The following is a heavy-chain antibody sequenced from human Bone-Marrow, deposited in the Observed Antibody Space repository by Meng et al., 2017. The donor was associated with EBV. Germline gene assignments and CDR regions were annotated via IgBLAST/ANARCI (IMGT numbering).Heavy chain of an antibody. J-gene: IGHJ4*02. Sequence: EVQLVESGGGLVKPGGSLRLSCAASGFTFSSYSMNWVRQAPGKGLELVSSISSSSSYIYYTDSVKGRFTISRDNAKNSLYLQMNSLRAEDTAVYYCARWVGGYSYGLGYYFDYWGQGTLVTVAS. CDR3: ARWVGGYSYGLGYYFDY. CDR1: GFTFSSYS. V-gene: IGHV3-21*01. D-gene: IGHD5-18*01. CDR2: ISSSSSYI.